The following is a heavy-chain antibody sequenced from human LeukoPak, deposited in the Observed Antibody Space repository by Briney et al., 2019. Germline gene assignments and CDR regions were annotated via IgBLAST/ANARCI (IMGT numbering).Heavy chain of an antibody. Sequence: SETLSLTCTVSGGSISSYYWSWIRQPPGKGLEWIGYIYYSGSTNYNPSLKSRVTISVDTSKNQFSLKLSSVTAADTAVYYCARGGDAGRANNNFDNRGQGTPVTVSS. CDR3: ARGGDAGRANNNFDN. CDR1: GGSISSYY. CDR2: IYYSGST. D-gene: IGHD1/OR15-1a*01. V-gene: IGHV4-59*08. J-gene: IGHJ4*02.